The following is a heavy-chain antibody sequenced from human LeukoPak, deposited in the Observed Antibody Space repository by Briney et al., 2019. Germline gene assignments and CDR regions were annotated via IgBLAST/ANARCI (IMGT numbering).Heavy chain of an antibody. CDR1: GFTFDDYG. Sequence: PGGSLRLSCAASGFTFDDYGMSWVRQAPGKGLEWVSGVNWNGGSTGYADSVKGRFTISRDNAKNSLYLQMNSLRAEDTALYYCARRGQLYYDSSGYYFKAFDIWGQGTMVTVSS. CDR3: ARRGQLYYDSSGYYFKAFDI. CDR2: VNWNGGST. V-gene: IGHV3-20*04. J-gene: IGHJ3*02. D-gene: IGHD3-22*01.